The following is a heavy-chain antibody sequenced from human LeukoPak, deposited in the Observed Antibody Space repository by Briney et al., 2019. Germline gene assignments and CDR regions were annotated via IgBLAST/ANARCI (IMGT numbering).Heavy chain of an antibody. J-gene: IGHJ4*02. Sequence: SETLSLTCTVSGGSISSSSYYWGWIRQPPGKGLEWIGYIYYSGSTNYNPSLKSRVTISVDTSKNQFSLKLSSVTAADTAVYYCARVGNYYDSSGHIDYWGQGTLVTVSS. CDR1: GGSISSSSYY. V-gene: IGHV4-61*05. CDR2: IYYSGST. D-gene: IGHD3-22*01. CDR3: ARVGNYYDSSGHIDY.